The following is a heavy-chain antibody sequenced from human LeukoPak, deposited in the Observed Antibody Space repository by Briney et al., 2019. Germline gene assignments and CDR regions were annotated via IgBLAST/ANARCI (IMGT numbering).Heavy chain of an antibody. V-gene: IGHV3-21*05. J-gene: IGHJ4*02. CDR3: ARGPNSNWSGLDF. CDR2: ISSSSSVI. D-gene: IGHD6-6*01. Sequence: GGSLRLSCSASGFTFSNHHMTWVRQAPGKGLEWVSYISSSSSVIYYADSVKGRFTISRDNAKNTLYLQVNNLRAEDTAVYYCARGPNSNWSGLDFWGQGTLLTVSS. CDR1: GFTFSNHH.